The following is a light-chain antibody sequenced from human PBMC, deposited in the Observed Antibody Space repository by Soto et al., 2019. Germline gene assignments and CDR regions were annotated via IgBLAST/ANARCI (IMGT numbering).Light chain of an antibody. Sequence: EIVLTQSPGTLSLSPGERVTLSCRASQTVSSSYLAWYQQKPGQAPRLLIYGSSRRAAGIPDRFSGSGSGSDFTLTISGLEPEDFAVYYCQQYGSSPPYTFGQGTKLEIK. V-gene: IGKV3-20*01. CDR2: GSS. CDR3: QQYGSSPPYT. CDR1: QTVSSSY. J-gene: IGKJ2*01.